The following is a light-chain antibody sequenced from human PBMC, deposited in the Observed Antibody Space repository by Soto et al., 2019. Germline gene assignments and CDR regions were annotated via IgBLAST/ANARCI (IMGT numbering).Light chain of an antibody. V-gene: IGKV3-20*01. CDR1: QSVSTTY. CDR3: QQYGNSPPYS. J-gene: IGKJ2*03. Sequence: PGEGATLSCRASQSVSTTYLAWYQQKPGQAPRLVIYATSSRAAGIPDRFSGSGSGTDFTLTISSLEPEDFGVYYCQQYGNSPPYSFGQGTKV. CDR2: ATS.